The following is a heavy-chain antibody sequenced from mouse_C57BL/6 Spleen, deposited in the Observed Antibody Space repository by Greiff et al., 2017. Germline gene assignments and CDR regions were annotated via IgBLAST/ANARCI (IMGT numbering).Heavy chain of an antibody. V-gene: IGHV5-17*01. Sequence: EVQRVESGGGLVKPGGSLQLSCAASGFTFSDYGMHWVRQAPEKGLEWVAYISRGSSTIYYADTVKGRFTISRDNAKNTLFLQLTSLRSEDTARYCYAGGFYAFDYWGQGTTRTVSS. D-gene: IGHD1-1*01. CDR1: GFTFSDYG. J-gene: IGHJ2*01. CDR3: AGGFYAFDY. CDR2: ISRGSSTI.